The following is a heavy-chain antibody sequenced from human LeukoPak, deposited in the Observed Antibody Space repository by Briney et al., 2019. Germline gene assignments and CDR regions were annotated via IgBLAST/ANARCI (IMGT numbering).Heavy chain of an antibody. CDR1: GFTFSSYA. CDR3: ARSAGGEHYYDGSGYYDGIDY. J-gene: IGHJ4*02. CDR2: ISGSGGST. D-gene: IGHD3-22*01. Sequence: PGGSLRLSCAASGFTFSSYAMSWVRQAPGKGLEWVSAISGSGGSTYYADSVKGRFTISRDNSKNTLYLQMNSLRAEDTAVYYCARSAGGEHYYDGSGYYDGIDYWGQGALVTVFS. V-gene: IGHV3-23*01.